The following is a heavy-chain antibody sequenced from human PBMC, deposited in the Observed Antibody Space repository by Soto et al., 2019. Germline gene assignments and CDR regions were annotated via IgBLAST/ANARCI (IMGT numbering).Heavy chain of an antibody. CDR3: ANSGSYGPLGY. CDR1: GVTFSGPH. V-gene: IGHV3-72*01. J-gene: IGHJ4*02. CDR2: IRNKANSYTT. Sequence: GAPRHSCGGPGVTFSGPHMDGGPQAPGKGLEWVGRIRNKANSYTTEYAASVKGRFTISRDDSKNSVYLQMNSLKTEDTAMYYCANSGSYGPLGYWGQGTLVTVSS. D-gene: IGHD1-26*01.